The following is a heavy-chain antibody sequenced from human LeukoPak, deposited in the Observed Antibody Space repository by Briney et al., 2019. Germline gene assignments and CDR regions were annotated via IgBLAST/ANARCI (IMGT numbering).Heavy chain of an antibody. Sequence: GSLRLSCAASGFTFSAHAMSWVRQAPGKGLEWVSTISIGGTGTYYTDSVQGRFTISRDNSKNTVFLQMNSLRVDDTAIYYCAKDFGVTGAEIFDYWGQGTLVIVSS. V-gene: IGHV3-23*01. J-gene: IGHJ4*02. D-gene: IGHD2-8*01. CDR2: ISIGGTGT. CDR1: GFTFSAHA. CDR3: AKDFGVTGAEIFDY.